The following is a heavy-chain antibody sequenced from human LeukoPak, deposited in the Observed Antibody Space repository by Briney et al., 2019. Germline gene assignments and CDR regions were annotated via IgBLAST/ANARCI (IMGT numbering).Heavy chain of an antibody. CDR2: INPDSGIT. D-gene: IGHD3-22*01. CDR1: GYTFIGYY. CDR3: ARDPSGDSSGYPFDH. Sequence: GASVKVSCKASGYTFIGYYIQWVRQAPGQGPEWIGWINPDSGITNYAQKFQGRVTMTRDTSINTAYMEVSRLRSDDTAVYYCARDPSGDSSGYPFDHWGQGTLVTVSS. J-gene: IGHJ4*02. V-gene: IGHV1-2*02.